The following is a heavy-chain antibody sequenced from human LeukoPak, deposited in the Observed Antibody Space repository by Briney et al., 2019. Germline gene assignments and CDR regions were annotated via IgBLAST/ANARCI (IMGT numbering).Heavy chain of an antibody. CDR3: TTLIVLMVYAHDAFDI. Sequence: GGSLRLSCAASGLTYSNAWMSWVRQAPGKGLEWVGRIKSKTDGGTTDYAAPVKGRFTISRDDSKNTLYLQMNSLKTEDTAVYYCTTLIVLMVYAHDAFDIWGQGTMVTVSS. CDR1: GLTYSNAW. V-gene: IGHV3-15*01. CDR2: IKSKTDGGTT. D-gene: IGHD2-8*01. J-gene: IGHJ3*02.